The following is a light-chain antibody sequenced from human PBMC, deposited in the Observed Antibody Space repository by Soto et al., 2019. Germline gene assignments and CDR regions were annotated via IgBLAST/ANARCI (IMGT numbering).Light chain of an antibody. V-gene: IGKV3-11*01. CDR3: QQRLHWPIT. Sequence: DIVLTQSPATLSLSPGDRVTLSCRASQTVGRYLSWYQHSPGQGPRPLVYDASNRATGVPARFSGSGSETDFTLTISSLEPEDFAVYYCQQRLHWPITFGQGTRLEMK. J-gene: IGKJ5*01. CDR2: DAS. CDR1: QTVGRY.